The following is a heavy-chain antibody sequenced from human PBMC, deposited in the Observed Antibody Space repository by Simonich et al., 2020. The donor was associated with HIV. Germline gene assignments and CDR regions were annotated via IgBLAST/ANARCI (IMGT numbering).Heavy chain of an antibody. CDR1: GGSFSGYY. V-gene: IGHV4-34*01. J-gene: IGHJ4*02. Sequence: QVQLQQWGAGLLKPSETLSLTCAVYGGSFSGYYWSWIRQPPGKGLEWTGEINHSGKTNYNPPPKSRVTISLDTSKYQFSLRLSSVTAADTAVYYCARHIDWGSFDYWGQGTLVTVSS. CDR3: ARHIDWGSFDY. CDR2: INHSGKT. D-gene: IGHD2-21*01.